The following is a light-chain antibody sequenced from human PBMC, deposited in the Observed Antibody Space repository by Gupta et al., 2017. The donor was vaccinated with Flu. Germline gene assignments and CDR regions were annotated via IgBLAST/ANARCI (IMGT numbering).Light chain of an antibody. CDR2: EVS. Sequence: QSALTQPVSVSGSPGQSITISCTGTSSDVGSYKYVSWYQQHPGKAPKVMIYEVSNRPSGVSNRFSGSKSGNTASLTISGLQAEDEADYYCSSYTISSTYVFGTGTQVTVL. V-gene: IGLV2-14*01. J-gene: IGLJ1*01. CDR1: SSDVGSYKY. CDR3: SSYTISSTYV.